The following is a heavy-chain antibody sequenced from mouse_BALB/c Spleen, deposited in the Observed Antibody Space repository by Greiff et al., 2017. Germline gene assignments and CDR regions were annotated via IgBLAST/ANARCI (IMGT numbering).Heavy chain of an antibody. CDR2: ISSGGSYT. J-gene: IGHJ4*01. Sequence: EVKLVESGGGLVKPGGSLKLSCAASGFTFSSYAMSWVRQSPEKRLEWVAEISSGGSYTYYPDTVTGRFTISRDNAKNTLYLEMSSLRSEDTAMYYCARDYYGSSHYAMDYWGQGTSVTVSS. V-gene: IGHV5-9-4*01. CDR3: ARDYYGSSHYAMDY. CDR1: GFTFSSYA. D-gene: IGHD1-1*01.